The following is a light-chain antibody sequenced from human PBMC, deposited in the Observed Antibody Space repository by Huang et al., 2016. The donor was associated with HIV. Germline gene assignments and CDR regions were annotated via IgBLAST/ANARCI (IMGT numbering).Light chain of an antibody. CDR1: QSVSSN. J-gene: IGKJ3*01. CDR3: QQYNNWPKVFT. V-gene: IGKV3-15*01. Sequence: EIVMTQSPATLAVSPGERATRSCRASQSVSSNLAWYQQNPGQAPRLLIYGASTRATCIPARFSGSGSGTEFTLTISSLQSEDFAVYYCQQYNNWPKVFTFGPGTKVDIK. CDR2: GAS.